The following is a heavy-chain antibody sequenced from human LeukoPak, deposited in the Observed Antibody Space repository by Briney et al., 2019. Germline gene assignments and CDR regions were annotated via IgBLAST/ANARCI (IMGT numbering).Heavy chain of an antibody. Sequence: GGSLRLSCAASGFTFSSYAMSWVRQAPGKGLEWVSAISGSGGSTYYADPVKGRFTISRDNSKNTLYLQMNSLRAEDTAVYYCAKVSVITMIVVVITSTGLDYWGQGTLVTVSS. CDR3: AKVSVITMIVVVITSTGLDY. J-gene: IGHJ4*02. CDR1: GFTFSSYA. CDR2: ISGSGGST. V-gene: IGHV3-23*01. D-gene: IGHD3-22*01.